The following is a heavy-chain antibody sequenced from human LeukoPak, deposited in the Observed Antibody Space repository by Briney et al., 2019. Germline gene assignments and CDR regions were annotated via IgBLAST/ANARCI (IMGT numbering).Heavy chain of an antibody. CDR1: GGSISSSSYY. CDR3: ASLPYYDYVWGSYRYPGCGY. J-gene: IGHJ4*02. V-gene: IGHV4-39*07. Sequence: SETLSLTCTVSGGSISSSSYYWGWIRQPPGKGLEWIGSIYYSGSTYYNPSLKSRVTISVDTSKNQFSLKLSSVTAADTAVYYCASLPYYDYVWGSYRYPGCGYWGQGTLVTVSS. CDR2: IYYSGST. D-gene: IGHD3-16*02.